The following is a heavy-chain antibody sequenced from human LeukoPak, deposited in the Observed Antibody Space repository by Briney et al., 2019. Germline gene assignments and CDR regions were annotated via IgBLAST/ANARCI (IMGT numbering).Heavy chain of an antibody. V-gene: IGHV2-70*01. J-gene: IGHJ4*02. Sequence: GSGPALVKPTQTLTLTCTFSGFSLSTSGMCVSWIRQPPGEALEWLALIDWDDDKYYSTSLKTRLTISKDTSKNQVVLTMTNMDPVDTATYYCARIRVSTMVRGVIGPYDYWGQGTLVTVSS. CDR2: IDWDDDK. CDR1: GFSLSTSGMC. CDR3: ARIRVSTMVRGVIGPYDY. D-gene: IGHD3-10*01.